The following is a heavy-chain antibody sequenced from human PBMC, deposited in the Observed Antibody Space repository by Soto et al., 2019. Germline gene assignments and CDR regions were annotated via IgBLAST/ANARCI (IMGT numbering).Heavy chain of an antibody. Sequence: AGGSLRLSCAASGFTFSSYAMSWVRQAPGKGLEWVSAISGSGGSTYYADSVKGRFTISRDNSKNTLYLQMNSLRAEDTAVYYCAKMDIVLMVYATGAFDIWGQGTMVTVSS. J-gene: IGHJ3*02. D-gene: IGHD2-8*01. CDR1: GFTFSSYA. CDR2: ISGSGGST. CDR3: AKMDIVLMVYATGAFDI. V-gene: IGHV3-23*01.